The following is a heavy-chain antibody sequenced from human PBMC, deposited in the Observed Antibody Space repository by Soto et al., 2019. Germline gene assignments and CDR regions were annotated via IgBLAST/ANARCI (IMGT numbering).Heavy chain of an antibody. CDR1: GFTVSSNY. CDR2: IYSGGST. D-gene: IGHD3-16*01. V-gene: IGHV3-66*01. J-gene: IGHJ4*02. Sequence: EVQLVESGGGLVKPGGSLSLSCAASGFTVSSNYMSWVRQAPGKGLEWVSVIYSGGSTYYADSVKGRFTISRDNSKNTLYLQMNSLRAEDTAVYYCARGEAQSGRRWGYWGQGTLVTGSS. CDR3: ARGEAQSGRRWGY.